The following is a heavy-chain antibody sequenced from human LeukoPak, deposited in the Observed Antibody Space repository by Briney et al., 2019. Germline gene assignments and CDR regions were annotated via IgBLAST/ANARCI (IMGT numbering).Heavy chain of an antibody. CDR1: GFTFSSYA. D-gene: IGHD2-15*01. Sequence: PGGSLRLSCAASGFTFSSYAMHWVRQAPGKGLEWVAVISYDGSNKYYADSVKGRFTISRDNSKNTLYLQMNSLRAEDTAVYYCAKDFGRYCSGGSCYAHFDYWGQGTLVTVSS. J-gene: IGHJ4*02. CDR2: ISYDGSNK. V-gene: IGHV3-30-3*01. CDR3: AKDFGRYCSGGSCYAHFDY.